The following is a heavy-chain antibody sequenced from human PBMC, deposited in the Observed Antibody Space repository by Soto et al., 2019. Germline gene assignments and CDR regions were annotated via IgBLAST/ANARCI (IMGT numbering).Heavy chain of an antibody. CDR1: GGSISSSSYY. CDR3: ARGDSSGWATVDY. D-gene: IGHD6-19*01. CDR2: IYYSGST. V-gene: IGHV4-39*01. J-gene: IGHJ4*02. Sequence: QLQLQESGPGLVKPSETLSLTCTVSGGSISSSSYYWGWIRQPPGKGLEWIGSIYYSGSTYYNPSLKSRVTISVDTSKNQFSLKLSSVTAADTAVYYCARGDSSGWATVDYWGQGTLVTVSS.